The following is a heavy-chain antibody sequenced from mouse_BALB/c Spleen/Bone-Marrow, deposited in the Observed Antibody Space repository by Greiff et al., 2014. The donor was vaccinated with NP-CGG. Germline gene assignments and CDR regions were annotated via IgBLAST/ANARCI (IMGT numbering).Heavy chain of an antibody. CDR1: EYVFPSHD. CDR3: ARSSTMYWYFDV. CDR2: INSDGGST. V-gene: IGHV5-2*01. D-gene: IGHD2-1*01. J-gene: IGHJ1*01. Sequence: VQLQQSGGGLVQPGESLKLSCESNEYVFPSHDMSWVRKTPEKRLELVAAINSDGGSTYYPDTMERRFIISRDNTKKTLYLQMSSLRSEDTALYYCARSSTMYWYFDVWGAGTTVTVSS.